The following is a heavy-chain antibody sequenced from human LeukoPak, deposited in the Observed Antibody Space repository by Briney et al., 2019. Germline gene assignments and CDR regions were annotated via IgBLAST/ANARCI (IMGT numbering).Heavy chain of an antibody. Sequence: GGSLRLSCAASGFTFSSYSMNWVRQAPGKGLEWVSSISSSSSYIYYADSVKGRFTISRDNAKNSLYLQMNSLRAEDTAVYYCARDILTGYPVDAFDIWGQGTMVTASS. D-gene: IGHD3-9*01. CDR3: ARDILTGYPVDAFDI. J-gene: IGHJ3*02. CDR1: GFTFSSYS. CDR2: ISSSSSYI. V-gene: IGHV3-21*01.